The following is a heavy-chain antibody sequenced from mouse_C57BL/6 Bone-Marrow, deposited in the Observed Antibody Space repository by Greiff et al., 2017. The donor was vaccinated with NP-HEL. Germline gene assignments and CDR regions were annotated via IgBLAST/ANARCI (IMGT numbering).Heavy chain of an antibody. CDR2: ISSGGSDT. Sequence: EVKLVESGGDLVKPGGSLKLSCAASGFTFSSYGMSWVRQTPDKRLEWVATISSGGSDTYYPDSVKGRFTISRDNAKNTLYLQMSSLKSEDTAMYYCASPYDYDVAWFDYWGQGTLVTVSA. D-gene: IGHD2-4*01. CDR1: GFTFSSYG. CDR3: ASPYDYDVAWFDY. V-gene: IGHV5-6*01. J-gene: IGHJ3*01.